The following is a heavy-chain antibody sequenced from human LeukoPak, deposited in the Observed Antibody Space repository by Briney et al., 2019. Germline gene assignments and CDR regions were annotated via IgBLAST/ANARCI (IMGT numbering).Heavy chain of an antibody. J-gene: IGHJ3*02. Sequence: PGGPLRLSCAASGFTFSSYWMHWVRQAPGKGLVWVSRINGDGSRTSYADSVKGRFPISRDNAKNTLYLQMNSPRAEDTAAYYCSKAIVLVTSGNAFDIWGQGTMVTVSS. CDR1: GFTFSSYW. D-gene: IGHD3-22*01. CDR2: INGDGSRT. V-gene: IGHV3-74*01. CDR3: SKAIVLVTSGNAFDI.